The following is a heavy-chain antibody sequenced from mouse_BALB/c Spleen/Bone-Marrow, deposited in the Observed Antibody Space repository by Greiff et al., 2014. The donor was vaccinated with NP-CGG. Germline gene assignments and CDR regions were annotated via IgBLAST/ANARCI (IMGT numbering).Heavy chain of an antibody. J-gene: IGHJ2*01. Sequence: VQLKQSGAELVKPGASVKLSCTASGFNIKDTYMHWVKQRPEQGLEWIGRIDPANGSTKYDPKFQGKATITADTSSNTAYLQLSSLTSEDTAVYYCVSYYYGNYFDSWGQGTTLTVSS. V-gene: IGHV14-3*02. CDR1: GFNIKDTY. CDR2: IDPANGST. D-gene: IGHD1-1*01. CDR3: VSYYYGNYFDS.